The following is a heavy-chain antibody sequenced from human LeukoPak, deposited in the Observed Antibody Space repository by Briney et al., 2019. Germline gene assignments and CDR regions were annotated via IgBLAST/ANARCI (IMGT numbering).Heavy chain of an antibody. CDR1: GFIFNTYS. CDR3: ARDLDYGLDY. D-gene: IGHD4-17*01. Sequence: GGSLRLSCAASGFIFNTYSMNWVRQAPGKGLEWVSYISSSGGTMYYADSVKGRFTISRDNANNSLYPQLNSLTVEDTAVYYCARDLDYGLDYWGQGTLVTVSS. J-gene: IGHJ4*02. CDR2: ISSSGGTM. V-gene: IGHV3-48*01.